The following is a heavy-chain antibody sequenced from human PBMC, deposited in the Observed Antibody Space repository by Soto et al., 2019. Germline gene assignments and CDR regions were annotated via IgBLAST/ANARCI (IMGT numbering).Heavy chain of an antibody. J-gene: IGHJ6*02. CDR2: ISGSGGTT. CDR3: ARDPYGGPYYGMDV. CDR1: GFNFSNHA. D-gene: IGHD4-17*01. Sequence: LRLSCTASGFNFSNHAMSWVRQAPGKGLEWVSVISGSGGTTYYADSVKGRFTISRDNSKNTLYLQMNSLRAEDTAVYYCARDPYGGPYYGMDVWGQGTTVTVSS. V-gene: IGHV3-23*01.